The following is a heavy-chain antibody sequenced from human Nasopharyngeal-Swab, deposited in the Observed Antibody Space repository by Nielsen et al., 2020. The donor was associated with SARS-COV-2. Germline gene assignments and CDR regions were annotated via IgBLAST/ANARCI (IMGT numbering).Heavy chain of an antibody. V-gene: IGHV3-23*01. J-gene: IGHJ4*02. CDR3: AKDITTFGVVIASFDY. D-gene: IGHD3-3*01. Sequence: VRQAPGKGLEWVSAISGSGGSTFYADSVKGRFTISRDSSKNTLYLQMNSLRAEDTAVYYCAKDITTFGVVIASFDYWGQGTLVIVSS. CDR2: ISGSGGST.